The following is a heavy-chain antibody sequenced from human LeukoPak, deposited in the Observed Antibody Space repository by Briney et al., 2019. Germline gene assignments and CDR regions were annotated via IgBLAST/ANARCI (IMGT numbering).Heavy chain of an antibody. D-gene: IGHD4-23*01. Sequence: GGSLRLSCAASGFTFSSYGMHWVRQALGKGLEWVAVISYDGSNKYYADSVKGRFTISRDNSKNTLYLQMNSLRAEDTAVYYCAKKGDGGRGRAFDIWGQGTMVTVSS. CDR2: ISYDGSNK. CDR1: GFTFSSYG. CDR3: AKKGDGGRGRAFDI. J-gene: IGHJ3*02. V-gene: IGHV3-30*18.